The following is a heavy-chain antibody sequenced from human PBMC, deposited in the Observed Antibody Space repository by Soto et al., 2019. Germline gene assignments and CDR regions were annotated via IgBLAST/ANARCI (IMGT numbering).Heavy chain of an antibody. CDR3: ARINLGDYYDSSSYYVY. CDR1: GGSFSGYY. V-gene: IGHV4-34*01. CDR2: INHSGST. Sequence: PSETLSLTCAVYGGSFSGYYWSWIRQPPGKGLEWIGEINHSGSTNYNPSLKSRVTISVDTSKNQFSLKLSSVTAADTAVYYCARINLGDYYDSSSYYVYWGQGTLVTVSS. D-gene: IGHD3-22*01. J-gene: IGHJ4*02.